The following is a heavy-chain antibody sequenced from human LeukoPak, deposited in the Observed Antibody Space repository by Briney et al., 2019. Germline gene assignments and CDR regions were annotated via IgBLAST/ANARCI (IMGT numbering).Heavy chain of an antibody. D-gene: IGHD6-19*01. CDR3: ARGWLAFDY. J-gene: IGHJ4*02. V-gene: IGHV4-61*02. Sequence: SQTLSLTCTVSGGSISSGSYYWSWIRQPAGKGLEWIGRIYTSGSTNYNPSLKSRVTISVDTSKNQFPLKLSSVTAADTAVYYCARGWLAFDYWGQGTLVTVSS. CDR1: GGSISSGSYY. CDR2: IYTSGST.